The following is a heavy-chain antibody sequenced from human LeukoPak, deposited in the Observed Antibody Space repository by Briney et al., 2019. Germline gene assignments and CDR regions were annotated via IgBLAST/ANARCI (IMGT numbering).Heavy chain of an antibody. D-gene: IGHD4-23*01. CDR2: IYYSGST. CDR3: ARGYSTPPGWYVDL. J-gene: IGHJ2*01. V-gene: IGHV4-59*08. Sequence: SETLSLTCTVSGGSISSYYWSWIRQPPGKGLEWIGYIYYSGSTNYNPSLKSRVTISVDTSKNQFSLKLSSVTAADTAVYYCARGYSTPPGWYVDLWGRGTLVTVSS. CDR1: GGSISSYY.